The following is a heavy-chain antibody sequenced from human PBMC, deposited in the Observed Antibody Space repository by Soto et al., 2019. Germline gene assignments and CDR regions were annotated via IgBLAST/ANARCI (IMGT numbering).Heavy chain of an antibody. J-gene: IGHJ4*02. D-gene: IGHD3-22*01. CDR1: GGSISSGGYY. Sequence: SETLSLTCTVSGGSISSGGYYWSWIRQHPGKGLEWIGYIYYSGSTNYNPSLKSRVTISVDTSKNQFSLKLSSVTAADTAVYYCAKEYDSSGYYPDYWGQGTLVTVSS. CDR2: IYYSGST. V-gene: IGHV4-61*08. CDR3: AKEYDSSGYYPDY.